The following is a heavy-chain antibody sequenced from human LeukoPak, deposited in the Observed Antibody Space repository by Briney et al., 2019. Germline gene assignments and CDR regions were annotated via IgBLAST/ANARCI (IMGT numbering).Heavy chain of an antibody. V-gene: IGHV3-33*01. CDR1: GFTFSNYG. CDR2: IWYDGSNK. Sequence: PGRSLRLSCAASGFTFSNYGMHWVRQAPGKGLEWVAVIWYDGSNKYYADSVKGRFTISRGNSKNTLYLQMNSLRAEDTAVYYCARAGGSNSLYGMDVWGQGTTVTVSS. D-gene: IGHD6-6*01. CDR3: ARAGGSNSLYGMDV. J-gene: IGHJ6*02.